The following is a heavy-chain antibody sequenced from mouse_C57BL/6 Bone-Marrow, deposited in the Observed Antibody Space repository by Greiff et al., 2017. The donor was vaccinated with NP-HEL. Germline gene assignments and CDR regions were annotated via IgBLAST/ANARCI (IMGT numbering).Heavy chain of an antibody. CDR3: AREGYSNSYYYAMDY. CDR2: IDPSDSYT. V-gene: IGHV1-69*01. CDR1: GYTFTSYW. Sequence: QVQLQQPGAELVMPGASVKLSCKASGYTFTSYWMHWVKQRPGQGLEWIGEIDPSDSYTNYNQKFKGKSTLTVDKSSSTAYMQISSLTSEDSAVYYCAREGYSNSYYYAMDYWGQGTSVTVSS. J-gene: IGHJ4*01. D-gene: IGHD2-5*01.